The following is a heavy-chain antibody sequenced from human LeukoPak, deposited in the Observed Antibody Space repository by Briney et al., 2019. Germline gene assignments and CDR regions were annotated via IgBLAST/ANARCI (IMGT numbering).Heavy chain of an antibody. Sequence: ASVKVSCKASGYTFTRYGISWVRQAPGQGLEWMGWISTYDGNTNYAQKLQGRVRMTTDTSTTTAYMELRNLRSDDTAVYYCARERVARGENFDYWGQGTLVTVSS. CDR1: GYTFTRYG. V-gene: IGHV1-18*01. CDR2: ISTYDGNT. D-gene: IGHD3-10*01. CDR3: ARERVARGENFDY. J-gene: IGHJ4*02.